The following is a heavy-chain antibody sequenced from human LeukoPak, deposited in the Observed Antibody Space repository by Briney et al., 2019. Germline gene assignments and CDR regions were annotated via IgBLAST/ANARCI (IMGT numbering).Heavy chain of an antibody. CDR2: ISYIGST. J-gene: IGHJ3*02. D-gene: IGHD4-17*01. V-gene: IGHV4-59*11. CDR1: DDSFSSHY. Sequence: PSETLSLTCAVSDDSFSSHYWTWIRQPPGQGLEWIGNISYIGSTNYNPSLKSRVTISIDTSRNQFTLRLSSMTAAAAAVYYCGKDLVTVTKEFDIWGQGTMVSVSS. CDR3: GKDLVTVTKEFDI.